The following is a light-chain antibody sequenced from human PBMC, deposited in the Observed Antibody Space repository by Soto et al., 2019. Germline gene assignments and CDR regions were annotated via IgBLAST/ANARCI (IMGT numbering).Light chain of an antibody. J-gene: IGKJ3*01. V-gene: IGKV3-11*01. CDR1: QRVSND. CDR2: DAS. Sequence: EIVLTQSPATLSLSPGERATLSCRASQRVSNDLAWYQQKPGQAPRLLIYDASNRATGIPARFSGGGSGTDFTLTISSLEPEDFAVYYCQQLSNLFTFGPGTKVDIK. CDR3: QQLSNLFT.